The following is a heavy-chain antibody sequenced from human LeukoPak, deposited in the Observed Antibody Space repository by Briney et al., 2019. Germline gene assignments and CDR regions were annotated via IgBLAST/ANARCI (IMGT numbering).Heavy chain of an antibody. CDR3: ASGRQLGY. CDR2: IKEDGSEK. Sequence: GGSLRLSCAASGFTFSNYWMSWVRQAPGEGLEWVGNIKEDGSEKYYVDSVKGRFTISRDNARNSLYLQMNSLRAEDKAVYYCASGRQLGYWGQGTLVTVSS. J-gene: IGHJ4*02. CDR1: GFTFSNYW. V-gene: IGHV3-7*01. D-gene: IGHD6-13*01.